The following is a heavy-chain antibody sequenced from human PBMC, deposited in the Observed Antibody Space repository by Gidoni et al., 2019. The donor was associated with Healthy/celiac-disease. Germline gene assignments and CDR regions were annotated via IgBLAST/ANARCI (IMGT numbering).Heavy chain of an antibody. CDR2: IYYSGST. CDR1: GGSISSSSYY. Sequence: QLQLQESGPGLVKPSETLSLTCTVSGGSISSSSYYWGWIRQPPGKGLEWIGSIYYSGSTYYNPSLKSRVTISVDTSKNQFSLKLSSVTAADTAVYYCARLAIARGYYYGMDVWGQGTTVTVSS. D-gene: IGHD2-21*01. V-gene: IGHV4-39*01. CDR3: ARLAIARGYYYGMDV. J-gene: IGHJ6*02.